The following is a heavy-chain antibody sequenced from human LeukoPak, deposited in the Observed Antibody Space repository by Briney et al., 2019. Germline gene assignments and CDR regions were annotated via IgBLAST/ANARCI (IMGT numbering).Heavy chain of an antibody. CDR2: ISGSGGST. V-gene: IGHV3-23*01. D-gene: IGHD2-2*01. CDR1: GFTFSTYA. CDR3: AKRYCTSTKCYQLDY. Sequence: GGSLRLSCAASGFTFSTYAMSWVRQAPGKGLEWVSGISGSGGSTYYADSVKGRFTISRGNSKNTLYLQMNSLRAEDTAVYYCAKRYCTSTKCYQLDYWGQGTLVTVSS. J-gene: IGHJ4*02.